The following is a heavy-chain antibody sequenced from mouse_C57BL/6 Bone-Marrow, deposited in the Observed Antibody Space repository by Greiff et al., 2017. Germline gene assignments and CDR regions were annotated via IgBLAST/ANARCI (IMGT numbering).Heavy chain of an antibody. Sequence: VQLQQSGPVLVKPGASVKMSCKASGYTFTDYYMNWVKQSHGKSLEWIGVINPYNGGTSYNQKFKGKATLTADKSSSTAYMELNSLTSEDSAVYYCARRWVRFAYWGQGTLVTVSA. CDR3: ARRWVRFAY. J-gene: IGHJ3*01. CDR1: GYTFTDYY. D-gene: IGHD2-3*01. V-gene: IGHV1-19*01. CDR2: INPYNGGT.